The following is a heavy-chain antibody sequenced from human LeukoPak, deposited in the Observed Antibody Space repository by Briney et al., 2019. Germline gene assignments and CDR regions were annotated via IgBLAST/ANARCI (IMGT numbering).Heavy chain of an antibody. V-gene: IGHV1-24*01. CDR2: FDPEDGET. J-gene: IGHJ6*02. CDR3: ATVAGNPYYYYGMDV. CDR1: GYTLTELS. Sequence: ASVKVSCKVSGYTLTELSMHWVRQAPGKGLEWMGGFDPEDGETIYAQKFQGRVTMAEDTSTDTAYMELSSLRSEDTAVYYCATVAGNPYYYYGMDVWGQGTTVTVSS.